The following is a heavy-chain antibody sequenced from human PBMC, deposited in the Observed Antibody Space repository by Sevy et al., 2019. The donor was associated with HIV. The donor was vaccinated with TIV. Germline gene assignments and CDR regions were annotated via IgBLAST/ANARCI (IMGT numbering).Heavy chain of an antibody. CDR1: GLTFSDYY. CDR3: ARDNYCISGDGCYGYGLDV. V-gene: IGHV3-11*01. J-gene: IGHJ6*02. D-gene: IGHD2-2*01. CDR2: ISNSGNTV. Sequence: GGSLRLSCSASGLTFSDYYMTWIRQAPGKGLECISYISNSGNTVYYADSVKGRFTVSRDNAKKSLYLQLNSLRDEDTAVYYCARDNYCISGDGCYGYGLDVWGRGTTVTVSS.